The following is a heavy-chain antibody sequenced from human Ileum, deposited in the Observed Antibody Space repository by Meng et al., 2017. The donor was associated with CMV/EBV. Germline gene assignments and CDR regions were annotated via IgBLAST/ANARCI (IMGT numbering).Heavy chain of an antibody. J-gene: IGHJ4*02. V-gene: IGHV1-2*02. CDR2: INPNSGGT. CDR1: GYNFPAYY. Sequence: ASVKVSCKTSGYNFPAYYIHWVRQAPGQGLEWMGWINPNSGGTNYAQKFQGRVTMTRDTSISTAYMELSRLRSDDTAVYYCARDSSSYYYDSKGYFDYWGQGTLVTVSS. D-gene: IGHD3-22*01. CDR3: ARDSSSYYYDSKGYFDY.